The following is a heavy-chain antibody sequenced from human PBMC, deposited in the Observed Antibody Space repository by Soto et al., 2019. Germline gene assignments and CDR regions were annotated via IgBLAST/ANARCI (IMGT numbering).Heavy chain of an antibody. CDR3: AREWGHYYDSSGYYFYDAFDI. CDR1: GFTFSSYW. J-gene: IGHJ3*02. D-gene: IGHD3-22*01. CDR2: INSDGSST. Sequence: EVQLVESGGGLVQPGGSLRLSCAASGFTFSSYWMHWVRQAPGKGLVWVSRINSDGSSTSYADSVKGRFTISRDNAKNTLYLQMSSLRAEDTAVYYCAREWGHYYDSSGYYFYDAFDIWGQGTMVTVSS. V-gene: IGHV3-74*01.